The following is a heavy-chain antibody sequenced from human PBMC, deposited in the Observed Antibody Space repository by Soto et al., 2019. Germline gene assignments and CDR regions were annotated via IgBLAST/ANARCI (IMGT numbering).Heavy chain of an antibody. J-gene: IGHJ4*02. CDR1: GDSVNSAY. CDR2: IYHPGRT. D-gene: IGHD1-1*01. CDR3: ARTDAYNTSFFDS. Sequence: QVQLQEMVPGLVKPSQTLTITCTVSGDSVNSAYWSWIRQLPGKGLEWMANIYHPGRTFYNPSLKSRLAISLDTSKPLFSLKLRSVTGSDTAVYYCARTDAYNTSFFDSWGQGTVVTFSS. V-gene: IGHV4-31*03.